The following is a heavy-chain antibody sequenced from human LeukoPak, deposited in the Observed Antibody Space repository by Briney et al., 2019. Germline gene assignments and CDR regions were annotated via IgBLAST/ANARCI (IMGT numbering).Heavy chain of an antibody. V-gene: IGHV3-23*01. CDR2: ISGSGGST. Sequence: GGSLRLSCAASGFTFSSYAMSWVRQAPGKGLEWVSAISGSGGSTYYADSVKGRFTISRDNSKNTLYLQMNSLRAEDTAVYYCAKQNYDFWSGYLTAWGQGTLVTVSS. CDR3: AKQNYDFWSGYLTA. CDR1: GFTFSSYA. J-gene: IGHJ5*02. D-gene: IGHD3-3*01.